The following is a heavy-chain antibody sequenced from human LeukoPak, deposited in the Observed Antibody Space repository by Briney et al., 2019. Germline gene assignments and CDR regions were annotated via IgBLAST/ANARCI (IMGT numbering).Heavy chain of an antibody. CDR1: GYTFSRYD. Sequence: ASVKVSCKASGYTFSRYDITWVRQAPGQGLEWMGRISAYNGNTNYAHKFQGRVTMTTDTPTSTAYMELRSLRSDDTAVYYCAREAPRGSGWYDYWGQGTLVTVSS. D-gene: IGHD6-19*01. V-gene: IGHV1-18*01. J-gene: IGHJ4*02. CDR2: ISAYNGNT. CDR3: AREAPRGSGWYDY.